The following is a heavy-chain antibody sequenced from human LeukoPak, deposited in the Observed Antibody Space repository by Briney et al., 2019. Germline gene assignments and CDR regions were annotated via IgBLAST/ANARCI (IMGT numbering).Heavy chain of an antibody. V-gene: IGHV1-2*06. J-gene: IGHJ5*02. CDR1: GGTFSSYA. CDR3: ARDKLTITPTSNNWFDP. CDR2: INPNSGGT. D-gene: IGHD3-3*01. Sequence: ASVKVSCKASGGTFSSYAISWVRQAPGQGLEWMGRINPNSGGTNYAQKFQGRVTMTRDTSISTAHMELSRLRSDDTAVYYCARDKLTITPTSNNWFDPWGQGTLVTVSS.